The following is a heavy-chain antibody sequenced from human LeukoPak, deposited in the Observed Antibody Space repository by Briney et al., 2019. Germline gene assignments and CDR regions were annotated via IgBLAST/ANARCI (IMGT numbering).Heavy chain of an antibody. CDR3: AREGGVGATDLDY. CDR2: INPNSGGT. D-gene: IGHD1-26*01. Sequence: ASVKVSCKASGYTFTGYYMHWVRPAPGQGLEWMGWINPNSGGTNYAQKFQGRVTMTRDTSISTAYMELSRLRSDDTAVYYCAREGGVGATDLDYWGQGTLVTVSS. CDR1: GYTFTGYY. J-gene: IGHJ4*02. V-gene: IGHV1-2*02.